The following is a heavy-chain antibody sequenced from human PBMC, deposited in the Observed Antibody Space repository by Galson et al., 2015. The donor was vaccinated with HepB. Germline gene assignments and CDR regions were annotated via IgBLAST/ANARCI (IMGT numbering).Heavy chain of an antibody. CDR2: INPSGGST. J-gene: IGHJ4*02. CDR3: ARDHSGYSSGWYFDY. D-gene: IGHD6-19*01. V-gene: IGHV1-46*01. CDR1: GYTFTSYY. Sequence: SVKVSCKASGYTFTSYYMHWVRQAPGQGLEWMGIINPSGGSTSYAQKFQGRVTMTRDTSTSTVYMELSSLRSEDTAVYYCARDHSGYSSGWYFDYWGQGTLVTVSS.